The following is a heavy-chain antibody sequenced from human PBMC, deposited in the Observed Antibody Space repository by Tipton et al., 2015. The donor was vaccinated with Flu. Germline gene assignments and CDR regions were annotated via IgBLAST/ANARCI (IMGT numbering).Heavy chain of an antibody. CDR3: ARENGDLDN. D-gene: IGHD4-17*01. CDR1: GYPFIMNG. J-gene: IGHJ4*02. V-gene: IGHV1-18*01. CDR2: ISAYNGNT. Sequence: QLVQSGAEVRKPGASVKVSCKASGYPFIMNGISWVRQAPGQELEWMGWISAYNGNTKYAQKFQGRVTMTTDTSTSTAYMELRSLRSDDTAVYYCARENGDLDNWGQGTLVTVSS.